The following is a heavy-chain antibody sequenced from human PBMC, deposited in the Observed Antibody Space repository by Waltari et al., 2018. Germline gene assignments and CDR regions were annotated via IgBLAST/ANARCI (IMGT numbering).Heavy chain of an antibody. V-gene: IGHV1-69*13. Sequence: QVQLVQSGAEVKKPGSSVKVSCKASGGTFSSYAISWVRQAPAQGLEWMGGIIPIFGTANYAQKFQGRVTITADESTSTAYMELSSLRSEDTAVYYCALRLTRVTNYYYYYGMDVWGQGTTVTVSS. CDR3: ALRLTRVTNYYYYYGMDV. CDR1: GGTFSSYA. CDR2: IIPIFGTA. J-gene: IGHJ6*02. D-gene: IGHD7-27*01.